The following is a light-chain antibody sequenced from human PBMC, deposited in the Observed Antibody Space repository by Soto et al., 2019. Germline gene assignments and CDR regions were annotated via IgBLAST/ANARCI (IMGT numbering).Light chain of an antibody. CDR1: QAITNY. CDR2: AAS. Sequence: DIQMAQSPSSLSASVGDTVTITCRASQAITNYYLAWFQHKPGKAPKALIYAASSLQRGVPSKFSGSGSGTDFTLTISSLQPEDSATYYCQQYHAYPLTVGGGTKVEIK. V-gene: IGKV1-16*02. CDR3: QQYHAYPLT. J-gene: IGKJ4*01.